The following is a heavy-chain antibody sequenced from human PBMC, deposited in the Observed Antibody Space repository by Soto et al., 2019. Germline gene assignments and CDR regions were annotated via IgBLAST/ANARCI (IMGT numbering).Heavy chain of an antibody. CDR3: ARGRRAIRSYSSSWYSPLDY. CDR2: IGTAGDT. CDR1: GFTFSSND. J-gene: IGHJ4*02. D-gene: IGHD6-13*01. V-gene: IGHV3-13*01. Sequence: EVQLVESGGGLVQPGGSLRLSCAASGFTFSSNDMHWVRQATGKGLEWVSAIGTAGDTYYPGSVKGRFTISRENAKNSLYLQMKSLRDQDKAVYYCARGRRAIRSYSSSWYSPLDYWGQGTLVTVSS.